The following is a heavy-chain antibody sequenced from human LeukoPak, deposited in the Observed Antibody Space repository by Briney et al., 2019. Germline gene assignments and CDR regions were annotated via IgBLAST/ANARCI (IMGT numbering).Heavy chain of an antibody. V-gene: IGHV4-59*01. Sequence: SETLSLTCTVSGGSISSYYWSWIRQPPGKGLEWIGYIYYSGSTNYNPSLKSRVTISVDTSKNQFSLKLSSVTAADTAVYYCARNATQGAFDIWGQGTMVTVSS. CDR1: GGSISSYY. D-gene: IGHD1-1*01. CDR3: ARNATQGAFDI. J-gene: IGHJ3*02. CDR2: IYYSGST.